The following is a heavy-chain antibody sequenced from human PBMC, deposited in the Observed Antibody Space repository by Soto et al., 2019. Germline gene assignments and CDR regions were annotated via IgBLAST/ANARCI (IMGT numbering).Heavy chain of an antibody. CDR3: AHDNWNYVGAVAEPNYYGMDV. CDR2: IYWNDDK. V-gene: IGHV2-5*01. D-gene: IGHD1-7*01. CDR1: GFSLSTSGVG. J-gene: IGHJ6*02. Sequence: QITSKESGPTLVKPTQTLTLTCTFSGFSLSTSGVGVGWIRQPPGKALEWLALIYWNDDKRYSPSLKSRLTSTKDIAKNQVVLTMTNMDPVHTATYYCAHDNWNYVGAVAEPNYYGMDVWGQGTTVTVSS.